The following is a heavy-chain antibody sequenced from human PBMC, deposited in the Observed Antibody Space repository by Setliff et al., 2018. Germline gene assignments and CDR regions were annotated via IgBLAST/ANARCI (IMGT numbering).Heavy chain of an antibody. CDR3: AVVGAPHDAFDI. V-gene: IGHV1-2*02. CDR2: INPNSGGT. CDR1: GYTFTRYY. Sequence: ASVKVSCKASGYTFTRYYMYWVRQAPGQGLEWMGWINPNSGGTNYAQKFQGRVTMTRDTSISTAYMELSRLRSDDTAVYYCAVVGAPHDAFDIWGQGTMVTVSS. D-gene: IGHD1-26*01. J-gene: IGHJ3*02.